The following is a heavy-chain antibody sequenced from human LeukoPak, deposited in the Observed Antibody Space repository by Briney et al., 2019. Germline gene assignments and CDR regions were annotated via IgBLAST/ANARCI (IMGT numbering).Heavy chain of an antibody. D-gene: IGHD3-10*01. CDR2: INPSGGST. V-gene: IGHV1-46*01. Sequence: ASVKVSCKASGYTFINYYIHWVRQAPGQGLEWMGIINPSGGSTTYAQKFRGRVTMTSDTSTSTVYVDLSSLRSDDTAIFYCARSSAYYGELDVWGQGTMVTVSS. CDR1: GYTFINYY. CDR3: ARSSAYYGELDV. J-gene: IGHJ3*01.